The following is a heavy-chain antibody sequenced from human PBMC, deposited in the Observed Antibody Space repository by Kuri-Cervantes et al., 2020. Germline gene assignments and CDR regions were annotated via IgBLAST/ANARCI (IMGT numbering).Heavy chain of an antibody. CDR3: ARGGIARTNDYGDYRSFIFYDY. Sequence: GSLRLSCAVYGGSFSGYYWSWIRQPPGKGLEWIGEINHSGSTNYNPSLKSRVTISVDTSKNQFSLKLSSVTAADTAVYYCARGGIARTNDYGDYRSFIFYDYWGQGTLVTVSS. CDR1: GGSFSGYY. V-gene: IGHV4-34*01. D-gene: IGHD4-17*01. J-gene: IGHJ4*02. CDR2: INHSGST.